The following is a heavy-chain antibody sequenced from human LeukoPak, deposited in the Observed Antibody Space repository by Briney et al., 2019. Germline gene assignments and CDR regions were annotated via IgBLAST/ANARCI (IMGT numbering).Heavy chain of an antibody. Sequence: GGSLRLSCAASGFTFSSYGMHWVRQAPGKGLEWVSHVNSDGSGTSYADSAKGRFTVSRDNGKNSLFLQMNSLRAEDTAIYYCVRVKGGWLGEKTYDYLGQGTLVTVSP. CDR1: GFTFSSYG. V-gene: IGHV3-74*01. CDR3: VRVKGGWLGEKTYDY. CDR2: VNSDGSGT. J-gene: IGHJ4*02. D-gene: IGHD5-24*01.